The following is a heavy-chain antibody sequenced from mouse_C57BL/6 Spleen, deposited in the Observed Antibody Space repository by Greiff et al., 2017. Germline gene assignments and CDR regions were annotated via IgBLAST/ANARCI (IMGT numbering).Heavy chain of an antibody. V-gene: IGHV10-1*01. CDR1: GFSFNTYA. D-gene: IGHD1-1*01. CDR3: VRHEDYGYAMDY. CDR2: IRSKSNNYAT. J-gene: IGHJ4*01. Sequence: EVQLQESGGGLVQPKGSLKLSCAASGFSFNTYAMNWVRQAPGKGLEWVARIRSKSNNYATYYADSVKDRFTISRDDSESMLYLQMNNLKTEDTAMYYCVRHEDYGYAMDYWGQGTSVTVSS.